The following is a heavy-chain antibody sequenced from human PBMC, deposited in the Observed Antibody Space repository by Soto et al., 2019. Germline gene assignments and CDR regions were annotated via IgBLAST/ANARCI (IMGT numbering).Heavy chain of an antibody. D-gene: IGHD5-12*01. CDR3: AKDPPPVATISGVDDY. Sequence: EVQLLESGGGLVQPGGSLRLSCAASGFTFSSYAMSWVRQAPGKGLEWVSAISGSGGSTYYADSVKGRFTISRDNSKNTLYLQMNSLRAEDTAVYYCAKDPPPVATISGVDDYWGQGTLVTVSS. CDR2: ISGSGGST. CDR1: GFTFSSYA. J-gene: IGHJ4*02. V-gene: IGHV3-23*01.